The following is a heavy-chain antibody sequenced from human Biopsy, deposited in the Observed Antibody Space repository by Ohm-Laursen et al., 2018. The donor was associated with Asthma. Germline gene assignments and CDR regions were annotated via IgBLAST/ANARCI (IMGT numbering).Heavy chain of an antibody. Sequence: SLRLSCSPSGFSFSNFAIHWVRQAPGKALEWVGVISKDASTQDYADSVKGRFTTARDNSKNTLDLQMNSLREEDTAVYYCVRDGTDDAFDIWGQGTVVSVSS. D-gene: IGHD1-1*01. CDR2: ISKDASTQ. V-gene: IGHV3-30*01. CDR1: GFSFSNFA. J-gene: IGHJ3*02. CDR3: VRDGTDDAFDI.